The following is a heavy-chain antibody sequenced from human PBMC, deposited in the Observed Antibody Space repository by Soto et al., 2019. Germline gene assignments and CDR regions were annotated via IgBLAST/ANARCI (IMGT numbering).Heavy chain of an antibody. CDR1: GFTFRMSA. Sequence: SVKVSYKTSGFTFRMSAVQGVRQSRLRRREGIGCLVVGTGNTNYAQKFQQRATISSDRSTNTVSMELSSLTSEDTAVYYCATGAYCSGGSCSDYYYYYYGMDLWGQGTTVTVSS. CDR3: ATGAYCSGGSCSDYYYYYYGMDL. J-gene: IGHJ6*02. D-gene: IGHD2-15*01. CDR2: LVVGTGNT. V-gene: IGHV1-58*01.